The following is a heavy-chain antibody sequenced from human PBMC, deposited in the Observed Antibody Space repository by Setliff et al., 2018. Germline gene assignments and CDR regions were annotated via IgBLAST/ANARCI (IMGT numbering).Heavy chain of an antibody. D-gene: IGHD4-4*01. CDR3: AKDTGYYFDY. CDR1: GFTFSNYA. J-gene: IGHJ4*02. CDR2: ISGSGAI. Sequence: PGGSLRLSCAASGFTFSNYAMSWVRQAPGKGLEWVSAISGSGAISYADSVKGRFTVSRDNSKNTLYLQMNSPRGEDTAVYYCAKDTGYYFDYWGQGTLVTVPQ. V-gene: IGHV3-23*01.